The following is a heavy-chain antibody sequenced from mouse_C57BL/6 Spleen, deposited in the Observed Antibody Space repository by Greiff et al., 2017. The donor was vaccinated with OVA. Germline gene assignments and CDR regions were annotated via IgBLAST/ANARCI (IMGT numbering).Heavy chain of an antibody. Sequence: QVQLQQPGAELVKPGASVKLSCKASGYTFTSYWMQWVKQRPGQGLEWIGEIDPSDSYTNYNQKFKGKATLTVDTSSSTAYMQLSSLTSEDSAVYYCARRGERGYDGYYAAYWGQGTLVIVSA. J-gene: IGHJ3*01. CDR2: IDPSDSYT. V-gene: IGHV1-50*01. D-gene: IGHD2-3*01. CDR3: ARRGERGYDGYYAAY. CDR1: GYTFTSYW.